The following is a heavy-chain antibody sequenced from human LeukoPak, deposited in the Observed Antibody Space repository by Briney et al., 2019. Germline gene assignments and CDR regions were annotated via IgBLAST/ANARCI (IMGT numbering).Heavy chain of an antibody. CDR3: ATNSGSYFLY. V-gene: IGHV1-24*01. J-gene: IGHJ4*02. D-gene: IGHD1-26*01. CDR1: GYSLTELS. CDR2: FDPEEDDT. Sequence: ASVKVSCKVSGYSLTELSMDWVRQAPGKGLEWMGGFDPEEDDTIYAQKFQGRVTMTEDTSTDTAYMELSSLRSEDTAVYYCATNSGSYFLYWGQGTLVTVPS.